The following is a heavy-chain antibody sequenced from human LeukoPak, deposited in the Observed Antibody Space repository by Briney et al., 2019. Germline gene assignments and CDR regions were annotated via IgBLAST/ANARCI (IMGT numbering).Heavy chain of an antibody. CDR3: AGVLGLDAFDI. J-gene: IGHJ3*02. V-gene: IGHV3-21*01. D-gene: IGHD3-10*01. CDR2: ISSSSSYI. Sequence: PGGSLRLSCAASGFTFSSYSMNWVRQAPGKGLEWVSSISSSSSYIYYADSVKGRSTISRDNAKNSLYLQMNSLRAEDTAVYYCAGVLGLDAFDIWGQGTMVTVSS. CDR1: GFTFSSYS.